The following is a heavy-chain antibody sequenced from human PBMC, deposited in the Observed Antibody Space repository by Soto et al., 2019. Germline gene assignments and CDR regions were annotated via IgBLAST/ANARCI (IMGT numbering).Heavy chain of an antibody. CDR1: GFTFSSYA. J-gene: IGHJ4*02. Sequence: GGSLRLSCAASGFTFSSYAMSWVRQAPGKGLEWVSAISGSGGSTYYADSVKGRFTISRDNSKNTLYLQMNSLRAEDTAVYYCEKEVLVEDVGYYFDYWGQGTLVTVSS. CDR2: ISGSGGST. CDR3: EKEVLVEDVGYYFDY. V-gene: IGHV3-23*01. D-gene: IGHD1-1*01.